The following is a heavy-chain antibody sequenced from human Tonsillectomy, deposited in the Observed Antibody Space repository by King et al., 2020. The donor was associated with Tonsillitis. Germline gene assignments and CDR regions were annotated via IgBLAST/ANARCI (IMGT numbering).Heavy chain of an antibody. V-gene: IGHV3-23*04. CDR3: AKDTTSGSTSYYFDY. Sequence: EVQLVQSGGGLVQPGGSLRLSCAASGSTFSTYAMSWVRQAPGKGLEWVSAISGSGGSTYYADSVKGRFTISRDKSKNTLYLQMNSLRADDTAVYYCAKDTTSGSTSYYFDYWGHGTLVTVSS. CDR1: GSTFSTYA. CDR2: ISGSGGST. D-gene: IGHD2-2*01. J-gene: IGHJ4*01.